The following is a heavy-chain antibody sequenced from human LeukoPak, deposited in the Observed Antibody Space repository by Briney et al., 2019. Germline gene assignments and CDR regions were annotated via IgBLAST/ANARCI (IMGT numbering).Heavy chain of an antibody. CDR1: GFTFSSST. CDR2: ISSSSSTI. D-gene: IGHD6-19*01. J-gene: IGHJ4*02. V-gene: IGHV3-48*04. Sequence: PGGSLRLSCAATGFTFSSSTMNWVRQAPGKGLEWISFISSSSSTIYYADSVKGRFTIPRDNAKNSLYLQMNSLRAEDTAVYYCASRGPLSGAWYFWGQGTLVTVSS. CDR3: ASRGPLSGAWYF.